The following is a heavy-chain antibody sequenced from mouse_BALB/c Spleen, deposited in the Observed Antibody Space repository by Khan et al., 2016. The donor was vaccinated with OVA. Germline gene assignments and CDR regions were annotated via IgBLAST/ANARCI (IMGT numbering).Heavy chain of an antibody. D-gene: IGHD3-1*01. J-gene: IGHJ3*01. V-gene: IGHV1-54*01. CDR2: LNPGSGGT. CDR1: GYAFTNYL. CDR3: RRGGFGGFAY. Sequence: QVQLQQSGAELVRPGTSVKVSCKASGYAFTNYLIEWVKQRPGQGLEWIGVLNPGSGGTNYNEKFKGKATLTADKSSSTAYMQLSSLTSDVSAVYFGRRGGFGGFAYWGQGTLVTGSA.